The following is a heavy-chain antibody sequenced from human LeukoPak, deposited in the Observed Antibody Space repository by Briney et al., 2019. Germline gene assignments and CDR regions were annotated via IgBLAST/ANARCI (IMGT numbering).Heavy chain of an antibody. D-gene: IGHD6-19*01. CDR1: GITFSNYA. Sequence: PGGSLRLSCAASGITFSNYAMSWVRQAPGKGPEWVSAISGSGESTYYADSVKGRFTISRDNSKNTLYVQLNSLRAEDTAVYYCAKTSLSLPSVAGMPSYFDFWGQGTLVTVSS. CDR2: ISGSGEST. CDR3: AKTSLSLPSVAGMPSYFDF. J-gene: IGHJ4*02. V-gene: IGHV3-23*01.